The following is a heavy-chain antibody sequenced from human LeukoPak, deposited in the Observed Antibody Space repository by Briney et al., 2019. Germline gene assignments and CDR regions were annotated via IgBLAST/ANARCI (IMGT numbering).Heavy chain of an antibody. CDR1: GFTFSDYY. CDR2: ISSSSIYT. CDR3: ARQESRDGYNHVDY. D-gene: IGHD5-24*01. J-gene: IGHJ4*02. Sequence: GGSLRLSCAASGFTFSDYYMSWIRQAPGKGLEWVSYISSSSIYTNYADSVKGRFTISRDNAKNSLFLQMNSLRAEDTAVYYCARQESRDGYNHVDYWGQGTLDTVPS. V-gene: IGHV3-11*03.